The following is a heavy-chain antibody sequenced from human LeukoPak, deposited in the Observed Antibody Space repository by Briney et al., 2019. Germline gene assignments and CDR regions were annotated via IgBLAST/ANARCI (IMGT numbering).Heavy chain of an antibody. CDR1: GGSVGSGSYY. CDR2: IYYSGST. CDR3: ARGGLGATFDY. J-gene: IGHJ4*02. V-gene: IGHV4-61*01. Sequence: SETLSLTCTVSGGSVGSGSYYWSWIRQPPGKGLEWIGYIYYSGSTNYNPSLKSRVTISVDTSKNQFSLKLSSVTAADTAVYYCARGGLGATFDYWGQGTLVTVSS. D-gene: IGHD1-26*01.